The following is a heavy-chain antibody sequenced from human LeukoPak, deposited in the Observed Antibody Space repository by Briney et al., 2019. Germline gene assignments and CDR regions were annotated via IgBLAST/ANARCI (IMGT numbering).Heavy chain of an antibody. V-gene: IGHV1-2*02. CDR2: INPNSGGT. D-gene: IGHD3-3*01. Sequence: GASVKVSCKASGYTFTGYYMHWVRQAPGQGLEWMGWINPNSGGTNYAQKFQGRVTMTRDTSISTAYMELSRLRSDDTAVYYCARASIRFLEWLLSAYYYYMDVWGKGTTVTVSS. CDR3: ARASIRFLEWLLSAYYYYMDV. CDR1: GYTFTGYY. J-gene: IGHJ6*03.